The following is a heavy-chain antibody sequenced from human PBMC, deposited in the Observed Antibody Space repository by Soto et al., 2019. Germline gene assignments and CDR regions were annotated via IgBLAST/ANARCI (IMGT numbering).Heavy chain of an antibody. V-gene: IGHV3-23*01. CDR2: ISASATLP. J-gene: IGHJ4*02. D-gene: IGHD3-22*01. CDR3: AKSGLFDSSGYHHPHFDS. CDR1: GFTSGHTFSNYA. Sequence: LRLSCVVSGFTSGHTFSNYAMSWVRQAPGKGPEQVSGISASATLPYYADSVKGRFTISRDNSNSTLFLQMNSLRAEDTAVYYCAKSGLFDSSGYHHPHFDSWGQGALVTVSS.